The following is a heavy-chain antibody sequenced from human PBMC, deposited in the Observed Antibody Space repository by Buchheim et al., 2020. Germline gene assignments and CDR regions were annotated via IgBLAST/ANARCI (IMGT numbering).Heavy chain of an antibody. CDR3: AKDRSGWPDNWFDP. Sequence: EVQLVESGGGFVQSGGSLRLSCAVSGLIFSSYAMSWVRQAPGKGLEWVSAISGSCSSTYYADSVKGRFTIPRDNSKYTLYLQMNSLRAEGTAVYYCAKDRSGWPDNWFDPWGQGTL. V-gene: IGHV3-23*04. J-gene: IGHJ5*02. CDR2: ISGSCSST. CDR1: GLIFSSYA. D-gene: IGHD6-19*01.